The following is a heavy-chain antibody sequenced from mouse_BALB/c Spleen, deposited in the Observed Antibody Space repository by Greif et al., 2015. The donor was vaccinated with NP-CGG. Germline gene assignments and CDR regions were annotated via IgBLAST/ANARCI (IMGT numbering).Heavy chain of an antibody. CDR3: TRLGFPTFAY. J-gene: IGHJ2*01. Sequence: VQRVESGAELVKPGASVKMSCKASGYTFTSYWMHWVKQRPGQGLEWIGTIDPSDSYTSYNQKFKGKATLTVDTSSSTAYMQLSSLTSEDSAVYYCTRLGFPTFAYWGQGTTLTVSS. CDR2: IDPSDSYT. CDR1: GYTFTSYW. D-gene: IGHD3-3*01. V-gene: IGHV1S127*01.